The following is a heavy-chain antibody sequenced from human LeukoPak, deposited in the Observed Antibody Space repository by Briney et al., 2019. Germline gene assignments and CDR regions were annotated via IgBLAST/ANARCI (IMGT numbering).Heavy chain of an antibody. V-gene: IGHV3-7*01. Sequence: GGSLRLSCAASGFTFSSYWMSWVRQAPGKGLEWVANIKQDGSEKYYVDSVKGRFTISRDNAKNSLYLQMNSLRAEDTAVYYCAREGDIVVVPAGKHFDYWGQGTLVTVSS. J-gene: IGHJ4*02. CDR3: AREGDIVVVPAGKHFDY. D-gene: IGHD2-2*01. CDR1: GFTFSSYW. CDR2: IKQDGSEK.